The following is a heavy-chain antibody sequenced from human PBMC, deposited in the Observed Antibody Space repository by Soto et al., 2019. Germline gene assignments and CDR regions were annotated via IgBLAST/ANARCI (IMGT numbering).Heavy chain of an antibody. CDR3: TKNSAYALDY. CDR1: GGSITNDNW. CDR2: IHHFGRT. Sequence: SETLSLTCDVSGGSITNDNWWSWVRQPPGEGLEWIGEIHHFGRTTYNPSLKSRVSMSVDTSKNQFFLKLNSVTAADTAVYYCTKNSAYALDYWGQGTLVTSPQ. J-gene: IGHJ4*02. V-gene: IGHV4-4*02. D-gene: IGHD5-12*01.